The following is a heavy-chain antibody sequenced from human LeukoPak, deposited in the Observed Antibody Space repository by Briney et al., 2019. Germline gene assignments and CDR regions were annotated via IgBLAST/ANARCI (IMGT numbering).Heavy chain of an antibody. CDR1: GGSFTIYQ. J-gene: IGHJ4*02. CDR3: ARGGAAGY. V-gene: IGHV4-34*01. D-gene: IGHD6-13*01. CDR2: INRSGST. Sequence: PSETLSLTCAVSGGSFTIYQWSWIRQSPEKGLEWIGDINRSGSTDYNPALRSRASISMDTSKNQFSLKLRSVTAADTAVYYCARGGAAGYWGQGTLVTVSS.